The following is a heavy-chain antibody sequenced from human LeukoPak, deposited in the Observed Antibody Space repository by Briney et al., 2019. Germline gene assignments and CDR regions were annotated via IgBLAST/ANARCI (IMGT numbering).Heavy chain of an antibody. J-gene: IGHJ4*02. V-gene: IGHV3-20*04. Sequence: GGSLRLSCAASRFTSDDYGMSWVRQAPGKGLEWVSGINWSGRSTGYAESVKGRFTISRDNAKNSLYLQMNSLRAEDTALYYCARDTYCSGGSCLRDYWGQGTLVTVSS. D-gene: IGHD2-15*01. CDR2: INWSGRST. CDR1: RFTSDDYG. CDR3: ARDTYCSGGSCLRDY.